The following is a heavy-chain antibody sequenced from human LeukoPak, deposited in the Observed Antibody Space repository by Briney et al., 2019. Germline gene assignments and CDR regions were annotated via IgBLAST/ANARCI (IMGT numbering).Heavy chain of an antibody. CDR3: AKDSISYYDILTGYSDFDY. J-gene: IGHJ4*02. Sequence: PGGSLRLSCAASGFTFNNYAMTWVSQAPGKGLEWVSTISNSGDSTYYADSVKGRFTISRDNSRNTLSLQMNSLTAEDTAVYYCAKDSISYYDILTGYSDFDYWGPGTPVTVSS. CDR1: GFTFNNYA. CDR2: ISNSGDST. D-gene: IGHD3-9*01. V-gene: IGHV3-23*01.